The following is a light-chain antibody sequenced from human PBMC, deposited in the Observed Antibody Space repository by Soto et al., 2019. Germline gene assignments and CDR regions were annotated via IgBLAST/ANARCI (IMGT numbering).Light chain of an antibody. J-gene: IGKJ3*01. CDR1: QGIRSA. Sequence: AISVTQSPYSLAAAVGDSVTITCGTSQGIRSALGWYQQKPGKAPKLLIYSASPLQSGVPSRFSGSGSGTDFPLTISGLQPEDFATYYCQQLNSYPRTVGPGTKVEIK. CDR2: SAS. V-gene: IGKV1-13*02. CDR3: QQLNSYPRT.